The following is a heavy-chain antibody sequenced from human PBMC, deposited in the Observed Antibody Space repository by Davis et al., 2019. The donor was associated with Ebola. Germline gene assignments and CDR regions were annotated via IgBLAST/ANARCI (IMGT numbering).Heavy chain of an antibody. CDR3: ARVFMGIYYYGMDV. CDR2: ISHSGGT. J-gene: IGHJ6*02. CDR1: DASFSNYY. D-gene: IGHD6-13*01. V-gene: IGHV4-34*01. Sequence: MPSETLSLTCAVYDASFSNYYWNWIRQSPGKGPEWLGEISHSGGTSYNPSFKSRLTISLDSSTNRLSLNLGSVTAADTAVYYCARVFMGIYYYGMDVWGQGTTVTVSS.